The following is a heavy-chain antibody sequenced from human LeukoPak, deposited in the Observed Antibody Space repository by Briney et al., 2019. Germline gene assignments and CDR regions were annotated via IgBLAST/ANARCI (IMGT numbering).Heavy chain of an antibody. CDR1: GYTFTVYY. Sequence: ASVTVSCTASGYTFTVYYMHWVRQAPGQGLEWMGRINPNSGGTNYARKFQGRVTMTRDTSISTAYMELSRLRSDDTAVYYCAGGTAGAGGGLYWAQGTLVTVSS. V-gene: IGHV1-2*06. CDR2: INPNSGGT. CDR3: AGGTAGAGGGLY. D-gene: IGHD6-19*01. J-gene: IGHJ4*02.